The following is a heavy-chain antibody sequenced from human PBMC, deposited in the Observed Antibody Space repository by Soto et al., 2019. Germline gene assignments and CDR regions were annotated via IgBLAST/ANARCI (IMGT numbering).Heavy chain of an antibody. V-gene: IGHV4-39*01. CDR3: ARLPTGYPNWFDP. D-gene: IGHD3-9*01. J-gene: IGHJ5*02. CDR1: GASISTNHHN. Sequence: LSLTCTVSGASISTNHHNWAWVRQPPGKGLEWMGNIHYRGDTYFNPSLGSRLSMSVDTSKNQFSLKLTSVTAADTAVYYCARLPTGYPNWFDPWGQGTLVTVSS. CDR2: IHYRGDT.